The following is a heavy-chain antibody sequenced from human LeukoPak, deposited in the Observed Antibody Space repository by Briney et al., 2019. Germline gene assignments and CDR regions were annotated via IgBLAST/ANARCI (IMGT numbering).Heavy chain of an antibody. CDR1: GFTFSSYA. J-gene: IGHJ4*02. D-gene: IGHD2-2*01. CDR2: ISGSGGST. V-gene: IGHV3-23*01. Sequence: GGSLRLSCAASGFTFSSYAMSWVRQAPGKGLEWVSAISGSGGSTYYADSVKGRFTISRDNSKNTLYLQMNSLRAEDTAVYYCAKGSGGDIVVVPAAITGAPEYYFDYWGQGTLVTVSS. CDR3: AKGSGGDIVVVPAAITGAPEYYFDY.